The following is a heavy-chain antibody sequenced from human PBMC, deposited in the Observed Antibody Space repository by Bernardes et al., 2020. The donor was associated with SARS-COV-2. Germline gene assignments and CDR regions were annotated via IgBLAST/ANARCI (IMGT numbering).Heavy chain of an antibody. Sequence: AAAQVPRKASGYTFTKYGITWVRQAPGQGLEWMGWISTYNASTYYTQKLQGRVTMTADTSTRTAYMELRSLRSDDTAVYYCARELEDTTYYGMDVWGQGTTVIVSS. CDR1: GYTFTKYG. CDR2: ISTYNAST. D-gene: IGHD2-15*01. J-gene: IGHJ6*02. V-gene: IGHV1-18*01. CDR3: ARELEDTTYYGMDV.